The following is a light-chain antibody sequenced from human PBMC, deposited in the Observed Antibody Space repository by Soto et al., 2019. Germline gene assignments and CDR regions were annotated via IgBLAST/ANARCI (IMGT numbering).Light chain of an antibody. J-gene: IGKJ5*01. Sequence: DVVLTQSPLSLPVTLGQPASISCRSTQSLVYSDGNIYLNWFHQRPGQSPRRLIYKVSNRDSGVPDRFSGSGSGTDFTLKISRVEAEDVGVYYCMQGTHWPPITFGQGTRLEIK. CDR1: QSLVYSDGNIY. CDR3: MQGTHWPPIT. V-gene: IGKV2-30*01. CDR2: KVS.